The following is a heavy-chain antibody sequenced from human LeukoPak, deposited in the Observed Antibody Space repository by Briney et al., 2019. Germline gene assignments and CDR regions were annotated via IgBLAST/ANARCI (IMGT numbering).Heavy chain of an antibody. D-gene: IGHD3-22*01. J-gene: IGHJ4*02. CDR1: GGSITSYY. V-gene: IGHV4-59*12. CDR2: IYYTGST. CDR3: ARDFNPRGYYVDY. Sequence: SETLSLTFPVSGGSITSYYWSWIRQPPGKGLEWIGYIYYTGSTNYNPSLKSRVTISLDTSKNQFSLKLSSVTAADTAVYYCARDFNPRGYYVDYWGPGTLITVSS.